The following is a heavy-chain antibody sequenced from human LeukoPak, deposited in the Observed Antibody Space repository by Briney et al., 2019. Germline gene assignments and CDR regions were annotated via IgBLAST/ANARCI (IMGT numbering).Heavy chain of an antibody. CDR1: GGSFSGYY. V-gene: IGHV4-34*01. J-gene: IGHJ4*02. CDR2: INHSGST. CDR3: VSGYCGGGSCDKVFDY. Sequence: SETLSLTCAVYGGSFSGYYWSWIRQPPGKGLEWIGEINHSGSTNYNPSLKSRVTISVDTSKNQFSLKLSSVTAADTAVYYCVSGYCGGGSCDKVFDYWGQGTLVTVSS. D-gene: IGHD2-15*01.